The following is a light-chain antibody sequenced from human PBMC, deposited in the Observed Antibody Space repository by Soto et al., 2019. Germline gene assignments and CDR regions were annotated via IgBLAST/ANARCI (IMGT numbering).Light chain of an antibody. Sequence: EIVMTHSPATLSVSPCERATLSFSASQSVRSNLAWYQQKPGQAPRLVIYAASTRATGIPDRFSGRVSGTEFTLTISSLQSEDFAVYYCQQYNEWPPFTFGQGTRLEIK. CDR1: QSVRSN. CDR2: AAS. V-gene: IGKV3-15*01. CDR3: QQYNEWPPFT. J-gene: IGKJ5*01.